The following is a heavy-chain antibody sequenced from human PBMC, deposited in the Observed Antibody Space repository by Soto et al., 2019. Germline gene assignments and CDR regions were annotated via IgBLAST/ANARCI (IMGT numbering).Heavy chain of an antibody. V-gene: IGHV4-34*01. CDR3: AVTSLNPYSSGWPLMLWDDY. CDR1: GGSFSGYY. CDR2: INHSGST. Sequence: SETLSLTCAVYGGSFSGYYWSWIRQPPGKGLEWIGEINHSGSTNYNPSLKSRVTISVDTSKNQFSLKLGSVTAADTAVYYCAVTSLNPYSSGWPLMLWDDYWGQGTLVTVSS. D-gene: IGHD6-19*01. J-gene: IGHJ4*02.